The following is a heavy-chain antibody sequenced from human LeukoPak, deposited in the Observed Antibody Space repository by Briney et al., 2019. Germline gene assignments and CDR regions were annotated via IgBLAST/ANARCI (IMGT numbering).Heavy chain of an antibody. J-gene: IGHJ5*02. CDR1: GYSFTTYG. V-gene: IGHV1-18*01. Sequence: ASVKVSCKASGYSFTTYGMNWVPQAPGQGLEWMGWISAYNGNTNYAQKLQGRVTMTTDTSTSTAYMELRSLRSDDTAVYYCARDRATRYCSGGSCYLSWGQGTLVTVSS. CDR3: ARDRATRYCSGGSCYLS. CDR2: ISAYNGNT. D-gene: IGHD2-15*01.